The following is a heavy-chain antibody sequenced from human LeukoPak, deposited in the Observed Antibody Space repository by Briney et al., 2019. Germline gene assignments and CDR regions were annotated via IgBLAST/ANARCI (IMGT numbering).Heavy chain of an antibody. Sequence: ASVKVSCKASGYTFTDYYLHWLRQAPGQGLEWLAWIRPNNGGTNYAQKFQGRVTLTGDTSINTASLELIRLRSDDTAVHFCARGLDSRSRTFYFDYWVRGTLVTVSS. J-gene: IGHJ4*02. CDR3: ARGLDSRSRTFYFDY. V-gene: IGHV1-2*02. D-gene: IGHD1-26*01. CDR1: GYTFTDYY. CDR2: IRPNNGGT.